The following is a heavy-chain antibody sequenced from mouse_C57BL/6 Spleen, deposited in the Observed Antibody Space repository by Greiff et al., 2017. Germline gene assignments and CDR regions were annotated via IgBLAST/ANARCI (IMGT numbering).Heavy chain of an antibody. CDR1: GFTFSDYG. D-gene: IGHD1-1*01. CDR3: ARTITTVVAFDY. Sequence: EVQLVESGGGLVKPGGSLKLSCAASGFTFSDYGMHWVRQAPEKGLEWVAYISSGSSTSYYADTVKGRFTISRDNAKNTLFLQMTSLRSEDTAMYYCARTITTVVAFDYWGQGTTLTVSS. V-gene: IGHV5-17*01. J-gene: IGHJ2*01. CDR2: ISSGSSTS.